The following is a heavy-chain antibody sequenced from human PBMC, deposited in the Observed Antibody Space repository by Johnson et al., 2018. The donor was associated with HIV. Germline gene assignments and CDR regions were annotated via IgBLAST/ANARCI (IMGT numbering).Heavy chain of an antibody. CDR1: GFTFSSFT. CDR2: ISASGASA. J-gene: IGHJ3*01. V-gene: IGHV3-23*04. CDR3: AKGDPSRYAFDF. Sequence: VQLVESGGGLGQPGGSLRLSCASSGFTFSSFTMSWVRQAPGKGLQWISAISASGASAFYADSVTGRFTMSRDNSQDTLYLQMNSLTVEDTAIYFCAKGDPSRYAFDFWGLGTLVTVSS.